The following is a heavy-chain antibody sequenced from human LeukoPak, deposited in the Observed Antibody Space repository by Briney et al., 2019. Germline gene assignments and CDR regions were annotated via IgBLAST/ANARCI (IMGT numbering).Heavy chain of an antibody. CDR1: GLSFSSKEVG. CDR2: IYWNDNK. J-gene: IGHJ4*02. V-gene: IGHV2-5*01. D-gene: IGHD2-15*01. CDR3: AHSRCSGGRCSFDK. Sequence: ESGPTLGKATETLALTCSFSGLSFSSKEVGMGWIRQPPGKALGGLTLIYWNDNKRYRPSVKSRLTINEDTYKNQVVLIMTNMDDVDTATYYSAHSRCSGGRCSFDKRGQGALLTVSS.